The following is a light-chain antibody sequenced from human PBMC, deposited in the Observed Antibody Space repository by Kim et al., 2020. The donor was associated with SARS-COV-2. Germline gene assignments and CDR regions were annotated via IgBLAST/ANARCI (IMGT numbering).Light chain of an antibody. J-gene: IGKJ2*04. V-gene: IGKV1-5*03. CDR3: QQYNSLSLGS. Sequence: ASVGDRVTITCRASQSISSWLAWYQQNPGKAPKLLIYKASSLDSGVPSRFSGSGSGTEFTLTISSLQPDDFATYYCQQYNSLSLGSFGQGTKLEI. CDR2: KAS. CDR1: QSISSW.